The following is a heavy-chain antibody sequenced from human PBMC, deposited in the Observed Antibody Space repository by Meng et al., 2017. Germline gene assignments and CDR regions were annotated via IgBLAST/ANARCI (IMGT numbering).Heavy chain of an antibody. V-gene: IGHV3-48*03. Sequence: GESLKISCAASGFTFSSYEMNWVRQAPGKGLEWVSYISSSGSTIYYADSVKGRFTISRDNAKNSLYLQMNSLRAEDTAVYYCAKVRLLWFGELLSPDYFDYWGQGTRVTVSS. CDR3: AKVRLLWFGELLSPDYFDY. D-gene: IGHD3-10*01. CDR2: ISSSGSTI. CDR1: GFTFSSYE. J-gene: IGHJ4*02.